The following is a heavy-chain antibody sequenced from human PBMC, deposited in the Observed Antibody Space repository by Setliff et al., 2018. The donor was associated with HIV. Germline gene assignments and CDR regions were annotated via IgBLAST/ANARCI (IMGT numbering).Heavy chain of an antibody. CDR2: IYYSGST. CDR3: ARRGAYYDILTGYRSHYFDY. V-gene: IGHV4-39*01. D-gene: IGHD3-9*01. J-gene: IGHJ4*02. CDR1: GGSISSSSYY. Sequence: SETLSLTCTVSGGSISSSSYYWGWIRQPPGKGLEWIGSIYYSGSTYYNPSLRSRVTISVDTSKNQFSLKLSSVTAADTAVYYCARRGAYYDILTGYRSHYFDYWGQGTLVTVSS.